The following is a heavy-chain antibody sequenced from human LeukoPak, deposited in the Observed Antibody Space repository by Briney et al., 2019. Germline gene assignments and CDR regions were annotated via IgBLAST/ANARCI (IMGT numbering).Heavy chain of an antibody. Sequence: GGSLRLSCAASGFIFSSYAMSWVRQAPGKGLEWVSAISGSGGSTYYADSVKGRFTISRDNSKNTLYLQMNSLRAEDTAVYYCAKDPGGLAMIVVNDDYWGQGTLVTVSS. D-gene: IGHD3-22*01. CDR3: AKDPGGLAMIVVNDDY. J-gene: IGHJ4*02. V-gene: IGHV3-23*01. CDR2: ISGSGGST. CDR1: GFIFSSYA.